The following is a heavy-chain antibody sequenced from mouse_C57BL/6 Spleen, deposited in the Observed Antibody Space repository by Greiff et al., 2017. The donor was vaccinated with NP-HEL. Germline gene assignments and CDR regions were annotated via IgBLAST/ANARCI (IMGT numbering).Heavy chain of an antibody. J-gene: IGHJ4*01. CDR3: ARGTTIKSLYYYAMDY. V-gene: IGHV5-4*01. D-gene: IGHD2-1*01. Sequence: EVQGVESGGGLVKPGGSLKLSCAASGFTFSSYAMSWVRQTPEKRLEWVATISDGGSYTYYPDNVKGRFTISRDNAKNNLYLQMSHLKSEDTAMYYCARGTTIKSLYYYAMDYWGQGTSVTVSS. CDR1: GFTFSSYA. CDR2: ISDGGSYT.